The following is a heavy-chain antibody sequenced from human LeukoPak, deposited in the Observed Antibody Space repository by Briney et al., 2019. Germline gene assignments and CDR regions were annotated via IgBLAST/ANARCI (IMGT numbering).Heavy chain of an antibody. J-gene: IGHJ6*03. CDR3: ARHRGAMALYYYYYMDV. D-gene: IGHD3-10*01. V-gene: IGHV4-34*01. CDR1: GGSFSGYY. Sequence: LETLSLTCAVYGGSFSGYYWSWIRQPPGKGLEWIGEINHSGSTNYNPSLKSRVTISVDTSKNQFSLKLSSVTDADTAVYYCARHRGAMALYYYYYMDVWGKGTTVTVSS. CDR2: INHSGST.